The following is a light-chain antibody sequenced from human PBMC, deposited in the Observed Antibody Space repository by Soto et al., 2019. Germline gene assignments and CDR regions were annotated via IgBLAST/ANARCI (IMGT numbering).Light chain of an antibody. CDR1: QTIANN. V-gene: IGKV3-15*01. J-gene: IGKJ2*01. Sequence: TVMTQSPATLSVSPGERATLSCRASQTIANNLAWYPQRPGQAPRLLIYGASTRATGIPARFSGSGSGAVCTLTVSSLQSEDFAIYYCQQYNNWSPYTFGQGTKLEIK. CDR3: QQYNNWSPYT. CDR2: GAS.